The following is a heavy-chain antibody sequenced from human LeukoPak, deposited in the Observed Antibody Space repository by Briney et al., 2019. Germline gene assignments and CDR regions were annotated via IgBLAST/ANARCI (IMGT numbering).Heavy chain of an antibody. J-gene: IGHJ4*02. D-gene: IGHD3-10*01. CDR1: GYTFTTYD. V-gene: IGHV1-8*01. Sequence: ASVKVSCKASGYTFTTYDIYWVRQATGQGLEWVAWMNPYSGDAVYAQKFQGRVTITRSTSITTAYLELSSLRYEDTAVYYCARNFRGLGYWGQGTLVTVSS. CDR2: MNPYSGDA. CDR3: ARNFRGLGY.